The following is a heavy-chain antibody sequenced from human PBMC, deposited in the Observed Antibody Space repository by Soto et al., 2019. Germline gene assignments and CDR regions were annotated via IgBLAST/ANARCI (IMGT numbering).Heavy chain of an antibody. D-gene: IGHD3-22*01. J-gene: IGHJ6*02. V-gene: IGHV3-74*01. Sequence: VGSLRLSCAASGFTFSSYWMHWVRQAPGKGLVWVSRINSDGSSTSYADSVKGRFTISRDNAKNTLYLQMNSLRAEDTAVYYCVRNGGYYDSYYYYYGMDVWGQGTTVTVSS. CDR3: VRNGGYYDSYYYYYGMDV. CDR1: GFTFSSYW. CDR2: INSDGSST.